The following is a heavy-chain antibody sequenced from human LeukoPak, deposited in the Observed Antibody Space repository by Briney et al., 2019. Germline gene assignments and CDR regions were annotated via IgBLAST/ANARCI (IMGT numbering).Heavy chain of an antibody. V-gene: IGHV3-7*01. CDR1: GFTFSAYW. CDR2: IKEDGSEE. D-gene: IGHD3-16*02. J-gene: IGHJ4*02. CDR3: ARTYDYVWGSSRAHYYFDY. Sequence: QPGGSLRLSCAASGFTFSAYWMSWARQAPGKGLEWVANIKEDGSEESFVDSVKGRFTISRDNAWNSLFLQMNSLRAEDTAVYYCARTYDYVWGSSRAHYYFDYWGQGSLVTVSS.